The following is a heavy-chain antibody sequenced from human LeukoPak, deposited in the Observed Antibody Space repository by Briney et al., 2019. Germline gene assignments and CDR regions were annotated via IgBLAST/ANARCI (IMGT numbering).Heavy chain of an antibody. D-gene: IGHD3-16*02. Sequence: SETLSLTCTVSGGSISSYYWSWIRQPPGKGLEWIGYIYYSGSTYYNPSLKSRVTISVDTSKNQFSLKLSSVTAADTAVYYCARDPGYPPFDYWGQGTLVTVSS. V-gene: IGHV4-30-4*01. J-gene: IGHJ4*02. CDR1: GGSISSYY. CDR3: ARDPGYPPFDY. CDR2: IYYSGST.